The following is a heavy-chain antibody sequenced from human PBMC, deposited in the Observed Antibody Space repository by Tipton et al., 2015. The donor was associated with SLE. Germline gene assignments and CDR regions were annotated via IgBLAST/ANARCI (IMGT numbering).Heavy chain of an antibody. CDR2: MYNAGRT. D-gene: IGHD5-12*01. J-gene: IGHJ4*02. Sequence: LRLSCTVSGFSISTDYWSWVRQPPGKGLEWIGYMYNAGRTNYKPSLKSGLTMSVDTSKNPFSLRLSSVTAADTAVYYCARGVATFKDWGQGSLVTGSS. CDR3: ARGVATFKD. CDR1: GFSISTDY. V-gene: IGHV4-59*01.